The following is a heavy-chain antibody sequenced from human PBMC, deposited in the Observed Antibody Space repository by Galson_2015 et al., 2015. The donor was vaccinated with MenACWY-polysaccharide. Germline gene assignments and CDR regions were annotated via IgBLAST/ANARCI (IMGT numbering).Heavy chain of an antibody. CDR2: TYYRSKWYI. D-gene: IGHD3-16*02. V-gene: IGHV6-1*01. Sequence: CAISGHSVSSYSAGWNWIRQSPSRGLEWLGRTYYRSKWYIDYAVSVNGRISITPDTSRNQFSLQLSSVTPEDTAIYYCAGGGLVRGALGWIDPWGPGILVTVSS. CDR1: GHSVSSYSAG. J-gene: IGHJ5*02. CDR3: AGGGLVRGALGWIDP.